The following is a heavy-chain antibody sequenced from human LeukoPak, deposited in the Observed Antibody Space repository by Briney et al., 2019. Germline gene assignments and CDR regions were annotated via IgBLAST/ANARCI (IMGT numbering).Heavy chain of an antibody. CDR2: ICYTGST. CDR1: GGSSSSYY. J-gene: IGHJ4*02. D-gene: IGHD5-24*01. V-gene: IGHV4-59*08. CDR3: ARQFGDTYRRSFDF. Sequence: SETLSFTCTVSGGSSSSYYWSWIRQSPGRGLEWIGYICYTGSTNYNPFLKSRVTISVDTSKNHFSLKMSLATAADTAVYYCARQFGDTYRRSFDFWGQGTLVTVSS.